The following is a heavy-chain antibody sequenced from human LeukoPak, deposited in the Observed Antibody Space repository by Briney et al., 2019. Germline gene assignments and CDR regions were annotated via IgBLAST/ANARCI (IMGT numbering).Heavy chain of an antibody. CDR1: GYTFTGYY. Sequence: ASVKVSCKASGYTFTGYYMHWVRQAPGQGLEWMGWMNPNSGNTGYAQKFQGRVTITRNTSISTAYMELSSLRSEDTAVYYCARGPPIRGYRYGYDTGYYYSYSMDVWGKGTTVTISS. J-gene: IGHJ6*03. D-gene: IGHD5-18*01. CDR3: ARGPPIRGYRYGYDTGYYYSYSMDV. V-gene: IGHV1-8*03. CDR2: MNPNSGNT.